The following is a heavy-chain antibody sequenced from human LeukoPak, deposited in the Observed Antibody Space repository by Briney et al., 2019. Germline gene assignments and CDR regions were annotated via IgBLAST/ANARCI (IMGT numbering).Heavy chain of an antibody. CDR3: ARDGSGSYDAFDI. Sequence: GTSVEVSCKASGYTFTSYYMHWVRQAPGQGLGWMGIINPSGGSTSYAQKFEGRVTITRDTSTSTVYMELSSLRSEDTAVYYCARDGSGSYDAFDIWGQGTMVTVSS. CDR2: INPSGGST. V-gene: IGHV1-46*03. CDR1: GYTFTSYY. D-gene: IGHD3-10*01. J-gene: IGHJ3*02.